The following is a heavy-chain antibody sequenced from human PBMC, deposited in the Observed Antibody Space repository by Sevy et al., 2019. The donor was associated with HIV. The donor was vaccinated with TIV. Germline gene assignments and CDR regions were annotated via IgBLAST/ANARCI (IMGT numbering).Heavy chain of an antibody. D-gene: IGHD2-15*01. V-gene: IGHV3-43*01. CDR3: AKDTRYCSGGSCYLEVGAFDI. CDR2: ISWDGGST. J-gene: IGHJ3*02. Sequence: GGSLRLSCAASGFTFDDYTMHWVRQAPEKGLEWVSLISWDGGSTYYADSVKGRFTISRDNSKNSLYLQMNSLRTEDTALYYCAKDTRYCSGGSCYLEVGAFDIWGQGTMVTVSS. CDR1: GFTFDDYT.